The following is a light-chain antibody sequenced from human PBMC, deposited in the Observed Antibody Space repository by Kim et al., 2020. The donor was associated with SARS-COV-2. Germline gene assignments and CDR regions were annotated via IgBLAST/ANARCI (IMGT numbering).Light chain of an antibody. CDR2: GTS. J-gene: IGKJ2*01. Sequence: EIVLMQSPGTLSLSPGERATLSCRASQSIAPNHLAWFQQKPGQAPRLLIYGTSSRATGIPDRFSASESGTDFTLTISRLEPEDVAVYFCQEYDRPPYTFGQGTKLEI. CDR3: QEYDRPPYT. CDR1: QSIAPNH. V-gene: IGKV3-20*01.